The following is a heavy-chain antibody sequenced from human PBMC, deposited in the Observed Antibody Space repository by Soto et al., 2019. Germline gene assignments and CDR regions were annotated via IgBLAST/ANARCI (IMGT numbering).Heavy chain of an antibody. Sequence: PGGSLRLSCAASGFTFSSYGMHWVRQAPGKGLEWVAVISYDGSNKYYADSVKGRFTISRDNSKNTLYLQMNSLRAEDTAVYYCAKINLVVPAAADYNWFDPWGQGTLVTVSS. D-gene: IGHD2-2*01. V-gene: IGHV3-30*18. CDR1: GFTFSSYG. CDR3: AKINLVVPAAADYNWFDP. J-gene: IGHJ5*02. CDR2: ISYDGSNK.